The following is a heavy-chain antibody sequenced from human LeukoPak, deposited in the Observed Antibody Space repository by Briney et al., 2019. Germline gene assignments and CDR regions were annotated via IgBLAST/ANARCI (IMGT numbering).Heavy chain of an antibody. D-gene: IGHD5-18*01. CDR3: AKDLAGVVDTELYFDP. Sequence: GGSLRLSCAASGFTFNSYGMHWVRQALGKGVGWVAVIWYDGSNKFYADSVKGRFTISRDNSKNTLYLQMNSPRAEDTAVYYCAKDLAGVVDTELYFDPWGQGTLVTVSS. CDR2: IWYDGSNK. CDR1: GFTFNSYG. J-gene: IGHJ4*02. V-gene: IGHV3-33*06.